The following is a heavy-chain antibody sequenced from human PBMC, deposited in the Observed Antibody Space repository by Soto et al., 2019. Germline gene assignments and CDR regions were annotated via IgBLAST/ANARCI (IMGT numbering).Heavy chain of an antibody. CDR3: TTLGHYYDSSPLDV. Sequence: GGSLRLSCAASGFTFSSYGMHWVRQAPGKGLEWVAVIWYDGSNKYYAAPVKGRFTISRDDSKNTLYLQMNSLKTEDTAVYYCTTLGHYYDSSPLDVWGQGTTVTVSS. J-gene: IGHJ6*02. CDR2: IWYDGSNK. V-gene: IGHV3-33*01. CDR1: GFTFSSYG. D-gene: IGHD3-22*01.